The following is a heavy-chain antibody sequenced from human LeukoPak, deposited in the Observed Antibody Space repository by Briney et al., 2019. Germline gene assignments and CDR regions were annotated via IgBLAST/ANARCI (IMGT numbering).Heavy chain of an antibody. CDR2: INHSGST. J-gene: IGHJ4*02. V-gene: IGHV4-34*01. D-gene: IGHD3-10*01. CDR3: ARVPATSIRGPFDY. CDR1: GGSFSGYY. Sequence: SETLSLTCAVYGGSFSGYYWSWIRQPPGKGLEWIGEINHSGSTNYNPSLKSRVTISVDTSKNQLSLKLSSVTAADTAVYYCARVPATSIRGPFDYWGQGTLVTVSS.